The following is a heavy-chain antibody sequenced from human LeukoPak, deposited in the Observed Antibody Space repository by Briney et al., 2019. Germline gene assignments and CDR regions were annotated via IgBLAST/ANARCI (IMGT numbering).Heavy chain of an antibody. Sequence: SQTLSLTCTGSAGSISGGSYYWSWIRQPAGKGLEWIWHIYTSGSTNYNPSLKSRVTITLDTSKNQFSLKLSSVTAADTAVYYCAGYDFWRGRDHWGRGTLDSVSS. CDR3: AGYDFWRGRDH. V-gene: IGHV4-61*09. J-gene: IGHJ4*02. CDR1: AGSISGGSYY. CDR2: IYTSGST. D-gene: IGHD3-3*01.